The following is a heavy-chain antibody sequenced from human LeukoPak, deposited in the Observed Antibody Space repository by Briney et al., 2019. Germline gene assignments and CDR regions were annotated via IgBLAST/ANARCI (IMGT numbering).Heavy chain of an antibody. Sequence: PSQTLSLTCAVSGGSISSGGYSWSWIRQPPGKGLEWIGYIYHSGSTYYNPSLKSRVTISVDTSKNQFSLKLSSVTAADTAVYYCASLLWFGESTYNWFDPWGQGTLVTVSS. V-gene: IGHV4-30-2*01. CDR3: ASLLWFGESTYNWFDP. CDR2: IYHSGST. CDR1: GGSISSGGYS. D-gene: IGHD3-10*01. J-gene: IGHJ5*02.